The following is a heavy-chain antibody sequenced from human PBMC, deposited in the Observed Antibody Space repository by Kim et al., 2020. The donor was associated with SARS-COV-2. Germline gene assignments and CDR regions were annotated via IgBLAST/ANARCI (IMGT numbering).Heavy chain of an antibody. Sequence: ASVKVSCKASGYTFTSYAMHWVRQAPGQRLEWMGWINAGNGNTKYSQKFQGRVTITRDTSASTAYMELSSLRSEDTAVYYCARVTWSDASGIEDYWGQGTLVTVSS. CDR2: INAGNGNT. D-gene: IGHD3-10*01. J-gene: IGHJ4*02. CDR3: ARVTWSDASGIEDY. V-gene: IGHV1-3*01. CDR1: GYTFTSYA.